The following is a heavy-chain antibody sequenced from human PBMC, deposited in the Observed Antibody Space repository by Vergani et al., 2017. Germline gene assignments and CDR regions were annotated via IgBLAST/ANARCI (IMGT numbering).Heavy chain of an antibody. CDR1: GFTFSSYW. D-gene: IGHD3-10*01. CDR3: AKDAPSLWFGVSYFDY. CDR2: INSDGSST. J-gene: IGHJ4*02. V-gene: IGHV3-74*01. Sequence: EVQLVESGGGLVQPGGSLRLSCAASGFTFSSYWMHWVRQAPGKGLVWVSRINSDGSSTSYADSVKGRFTISRDNSKNTLFLKMHSLRADDTAVYYCAKDAPSLWFGVSYFDYWGQGTMVTVSS.